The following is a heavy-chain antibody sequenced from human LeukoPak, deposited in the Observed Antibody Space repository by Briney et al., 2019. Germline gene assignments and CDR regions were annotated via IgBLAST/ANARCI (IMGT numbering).Heavy chain of an antibody. CDR3: ARKGPDYGGNLGTSDY. D-gene: IGHD4-23*01. Sequence: GGSLRLSCAASGFTVSSNYMSWVRQAPGKGLEWVSVIYSGGSTYYADSVKGRFTISRDNSKNTLYLQMNSLRAEDTAVYYCARKGPDYGGNLGTSDYWGQGTLVTVSS. CDR2: IYSGGST. V-gene: IGHV3-53*01. J-gene: IGHJ4*02. CDR1: GFTVSSNY.